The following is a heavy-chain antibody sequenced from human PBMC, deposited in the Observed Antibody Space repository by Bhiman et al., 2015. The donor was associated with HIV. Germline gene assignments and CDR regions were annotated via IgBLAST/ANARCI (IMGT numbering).Heavy chain of an antibody. CDR3: AKDPGHKWELAGTGHY. D-gene: IGHD1-26*01. CDR2: IRYDGSNK. V-gene: IGHV3-30*02. CDR1: GFTFSAYG. J-gene: IGHJ4*02. Sequence: QLQLVESGGGVVQPGGSLRLSCAASGFTFSAYGMHWVRQAPGKGLEWVAFIRYDGSNKYYADSVKGRFTISRDNSKNTLYLQMNSLRAEDTAVYYCAKDPGHKWELAGTGHYWGQGTLLTVSS.